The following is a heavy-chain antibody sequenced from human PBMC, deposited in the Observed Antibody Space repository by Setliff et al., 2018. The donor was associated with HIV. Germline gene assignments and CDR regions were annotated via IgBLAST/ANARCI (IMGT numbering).Heavy chain of an antibody. J-gene: IGHJ5*02. CDR1: GGSVSSTNW. CDR2: IFHSGTT. D-gene: IGHD3-10*02. CDR3: ARRGRTGNSYVLSWFDP. Sequence: SETLSLTCAVSGGSVSSTNWWNWVRQPPGKGLEWMGEIFHSGTTYYNPSLRSRVTISVDTSKNQLSLSVTSVTAADTAVYYCARRGRTGNSYVLSWFDPWAREPWSPSPQ. V-gene: IGHV4-4*02.